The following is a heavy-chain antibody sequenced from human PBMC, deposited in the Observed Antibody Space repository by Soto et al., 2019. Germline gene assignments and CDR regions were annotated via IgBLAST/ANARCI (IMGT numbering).Heavy chain of an antibody. V-gene: IGHV4-61*01. D-gene: IGHD3-16*01. CDR1: GGSVSSGSHY. CDR2: INDSGST. Sequence: QVQLQESGPGLVKPSETLSLTCTVSGGSVSSGSHYWSWIRQPPGEGLEWIGYINDSGSTNSNPSLTSRVTMSLDTSKIQLSLKLSSVTAADTAVYFCARDCSAYSCFTRFDYWGQGTLVNVSP. J-gene: IGHJ4*02. CDR3: ARDCSAYSCFTRFDY.